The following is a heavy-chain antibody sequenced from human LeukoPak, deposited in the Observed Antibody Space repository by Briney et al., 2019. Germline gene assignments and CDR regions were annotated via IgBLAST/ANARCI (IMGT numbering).Heavy chain of an antibody. CDR2: IIPIFGTA. V-gene: IGHV1-69*01. J-gene: IGHJ3*02. CDR3: ARRKGSGRLDAFDI. CDR1: GGTFSSYA. Sequence: SVKVSCKASGGTFSSYAISWVRQAPGQGLEWMGAIIPIFGTANYAQKFQGRVTITADEPTSTAYMELSSLRSEDTAVYYCARRKGSGRLDAFDIWGQGTMVTVSS. D-gene: IGHD3-10*01.